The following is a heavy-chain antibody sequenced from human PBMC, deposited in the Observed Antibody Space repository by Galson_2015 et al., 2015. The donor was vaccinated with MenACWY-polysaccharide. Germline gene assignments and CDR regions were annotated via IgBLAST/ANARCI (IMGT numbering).Heavy chain of an antibody. V-gene: IGHV1-2*06. Sequence: SVKVSCKASGYTFTGYYMHWVRQAPGQGLEWMGRINPNSGGTNYAQKFQGRVTMTRDTSISTAYMELSRLRSDDTAVYYCARDRGNYDYGDYLDDYWGQGTLVTVSS. CDR2: INPNSGGT. D-gene: IGHD4-17*01. CDR3: ARDRGNYDYGDYLDDY. CDR1: GYTFTGYY. J-gene: IGHJ4*02.